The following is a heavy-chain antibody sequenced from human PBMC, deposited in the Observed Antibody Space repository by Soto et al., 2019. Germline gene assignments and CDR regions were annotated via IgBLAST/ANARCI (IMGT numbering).Heavy chain of an antibody. V-gene: IGHV3-15*01. J-gene: IGHJ4*02. D-gene: IGHD5-12*01. Sequence: PGGSLRLSCAASGFTFSNAWMSWVRQAPGKGLEWVGRIKSKTDGGTTDYAAPVKGRFTISRDDSKNTLYLQMNSLKTEDTDVYYCTTEAGYSGYESYFDYWGQGTLVTVSS. CDR3: TTEAGYSGYESYFDY. CDR2: IKSKTDGGTT. CDR1: GFTFSNAW.